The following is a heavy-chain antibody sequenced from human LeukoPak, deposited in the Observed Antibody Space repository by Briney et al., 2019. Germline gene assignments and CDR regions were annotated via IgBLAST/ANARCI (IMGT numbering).Heavy chain of an antibody. CDR2: ISYDGSNK. V-gene: IGHV3-30*03. Sequence: GGSLRLSCAASGFTFSSYWMSWVRQAPGKGLEWVAVISYDGSNKYYADSVKGRFTISRDNSKNTLYLQMNSLRAEDTAVYYCARSGRYYYGSGSYPPGPDYWGQGTLVTVSS. J-gene: IGHJ4*02. CDR3: ARSGRYYYGSGSYPPGPDY. CDR1: GFTFSSYW. D-gene: IGHD3-10*01.